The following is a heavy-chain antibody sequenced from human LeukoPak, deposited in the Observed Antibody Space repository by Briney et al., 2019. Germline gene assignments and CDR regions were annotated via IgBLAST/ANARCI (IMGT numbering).Heavy chain of an antibody. Sequence: SETLSLPCTVSGRSISSSSYYWGWIRQPPGKGLEWIGSIYYSGSTYYNPSLKSRVTISVDTSKKQFSLKLSSVTAADTAVYYCARRGEGTSMSRFDYWGQGTLVTVSS. CDR3: ARRGEGTSMSRFDY. V-gene: IGHV4-39*01. J-gene: IGHJ4*02. D-gene: IGHD3-22*01. CDR1: GRSISSSSYY. CDR2: IYYSGST.